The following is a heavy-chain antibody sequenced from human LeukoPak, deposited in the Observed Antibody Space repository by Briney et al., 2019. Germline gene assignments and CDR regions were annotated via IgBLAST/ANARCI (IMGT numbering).Heavy chain of an antibody. Sequence: ASVKVSCGASVYTFTRYFMHWVRQVPGQGLEWMGIINPSGGSTTYAQKFQGRVTMTRDMSPSTVYMELSSLRSEDTAVYYCARVSGDYSMPFDYWGQGTLVTVSS. D-gene: IGHD2/OR15-2a*01. CDR3: ARVSGDYSMPFDY. V-gene: IGHV1-46*01. CDR1: VYTFTRYF. J-gene: IGHJ4*02. CDR2: INPSGGST.